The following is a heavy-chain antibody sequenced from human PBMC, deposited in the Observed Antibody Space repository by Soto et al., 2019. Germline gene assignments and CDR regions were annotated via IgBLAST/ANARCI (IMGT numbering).Heavy chain of an antibody. CDR1: GGSFSGYY. V-gene: IGHV4-34*01. J-gene: IGHJ5*02. D-gene: IGHD1-1*01. CDR3: ASSNWNRFDP. CDR2: INHSGST. Sequence: QVQLQQWGAGLLKPSETLSLTCAVYGGSFSGYYWSWIRQPPGKGLEWIGEINHSGSTNYNPSLKSRVTISIDTSKHQFSLKRSSVTAADTAVYYCASSNWNRFDPWGQGTLVTVSS.